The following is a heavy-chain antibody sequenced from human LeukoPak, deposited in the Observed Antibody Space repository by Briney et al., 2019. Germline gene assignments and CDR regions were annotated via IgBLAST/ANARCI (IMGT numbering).Heavy chain of an antibody. CDR2: ISAYNGNT. Sequence: ASVKVSCKASGYTFTSYGISWVRQAPGQGLEWMGWISAYNGNTNYAQKLQGRVTMTTDTSTSTAYMELRSLRSDDTAVYYCARRTLLWFGELLPFDYWGXGTLVTVSX. CDR3: ARRTLLWFGELLPFDY. V-gene: IGHV1-18*01. D-gene: IGHD3-10*01. J-gene: IGHJ4*01. CDR1: GYTFTSYG.